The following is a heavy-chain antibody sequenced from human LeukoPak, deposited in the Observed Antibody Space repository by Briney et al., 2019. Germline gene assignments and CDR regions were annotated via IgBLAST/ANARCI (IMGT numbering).Heavy chain of an antibody. CDR3: AKGPRSGWSLLYFDY. D-gene: IGHD6-19*01. J-gene: IGHJ4*02. CDR2: ISGSGGST. Sequence: GGSLRLSCAASGFTFSSYAMSWVRQAPGKGLEWVSAISGSGGSTYYADSVKGRFTISRDNTKNTLYLQMNSLRAEDTAVYYCAKGPRSGWSLLYFDYWGQGTLVTVSS. CDR1: GFTFSSYA. V-gene: IGHV3-23*01.